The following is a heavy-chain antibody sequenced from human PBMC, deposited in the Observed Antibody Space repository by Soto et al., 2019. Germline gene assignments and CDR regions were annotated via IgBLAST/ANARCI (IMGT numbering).Heavy chain of an antibody. CDR1: GGSFSGYY. D-gene: IGHD6-25*01. J-gene: IGHJ6*02. V-gene: IGHV4-34*01. Sequence: PSETLSLTCAVYGGSFSGYYWSWIRQPPGKGLEWIGEINHSGSTNYNPSLKSRVTISVDTSKNQFSLKLSSVTAADTAVYYCARLGSGWPYYYYGVDVWGQGTTVTVSS. CDR3: ARLGSGWPYYYYGVDV. CDR2: INHSGST.